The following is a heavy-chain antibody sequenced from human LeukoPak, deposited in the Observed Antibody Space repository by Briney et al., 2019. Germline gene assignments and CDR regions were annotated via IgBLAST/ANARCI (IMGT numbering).Heavy chain of an antibody. Sequence: GRSLRLSCAASGFTFSSYGMHWVRQAPGKGLEWVAFIRYDGSNKYYADSVKGRFTISRDNSKNTLYLQMNSLRAEDTAVYYCAKDGSRDYYDSSGTYFDYWGQGTLVTVSS. D-gene: IGHD3-22*01. CDR2: IRYDGSNK. J-gene: IGHJ4*02. CDR1: GFTFSSYG. CDR3: AKDGSRDYYDSSGTYFDY. V-gene: IGHV3-30*02.